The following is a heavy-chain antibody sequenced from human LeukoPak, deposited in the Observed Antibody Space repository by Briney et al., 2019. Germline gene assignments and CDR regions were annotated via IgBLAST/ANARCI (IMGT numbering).Heavy chain of an antibody. CDR1: GFTFRSHW. D-gene: IGHD3-22*01. CDR2: IEGDGRET. J-gene: IGHJ4*02. Sequence: GGSLRLSCAASGFTFRSHWMSWVRQAPGKGLEWVANIEGDGRETYYVDSVKGRFTISRDNAKNSLYLQMNSLRAEDTAVYYSARGGFDYYYDSSGYYYLDYWGQGTLVTVSS. CDR3: ARGGFDYYYDSSGYYYLDY. V-gene: IGHV3-7*03.